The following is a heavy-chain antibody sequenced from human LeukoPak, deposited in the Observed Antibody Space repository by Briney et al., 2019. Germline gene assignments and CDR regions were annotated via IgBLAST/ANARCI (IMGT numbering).Heavy chain of an antibody. CDR2: IYYSGST. J-gene: IGHJ4*02. V-gene: IGHV4-59*08. Sequence: SETLSLTRTVSGGSISSYYWSWIRQPPGRGLEWIGYIYYSGSTNYNPSPKSRVTISVDTSKNQFSLKLSSVTAADTAVYYCARLNPVAVDYWGQGTLVTVSS. CDR1: GGSISSYY. CDR3: ARLNPVAVDY. D-gene: IGHD6-19*01.